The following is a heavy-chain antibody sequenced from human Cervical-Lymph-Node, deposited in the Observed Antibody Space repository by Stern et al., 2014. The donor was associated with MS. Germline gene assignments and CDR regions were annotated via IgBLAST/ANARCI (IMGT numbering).Heavy chain of an antibody. J-gene: IGHJ4*02. CDR1: GGTFSTYV. CDR3: ARGKTGDPNFDY. D-gene: IGHD7-27*01. Sequence: VQLVESGAEVKKPGTSVKVSCKASGGTFSTYVISWVRQAPGQGLEWMGGLIPIFGAANYAQKLQGRVTIIADESTSTAYLELSSLRAEDTAVYYCARGKTGDPNFDYWGQGTLVTVSS. V-gene: IGHV1-69*01. CDR2: LIPIFGAA.